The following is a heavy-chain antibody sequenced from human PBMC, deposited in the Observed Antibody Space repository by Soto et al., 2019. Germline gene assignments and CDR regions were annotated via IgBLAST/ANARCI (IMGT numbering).Heavy chain of an antibody. V-gene: IGHV3-53*01. Sequence: EVQLVESGGGLIQPGGSLRLSCAASGFTFSSNDMNWVRQAPGKGLEWVSLIYSGGSTYYADSVQGRFTIYRDNSKNTLYLQMSSLRAEDTADYYCATGPWLPGAPGGQGSMVTVSS. CDR3: ATGPWLPGAP. D-gene: IGHD3-9*01. J-gene: IGHJ3*01. CDR1: GFTFSSND. CDR2: IYSGGST.